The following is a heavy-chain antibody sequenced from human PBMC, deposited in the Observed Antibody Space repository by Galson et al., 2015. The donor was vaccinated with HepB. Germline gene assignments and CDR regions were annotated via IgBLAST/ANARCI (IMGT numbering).Heavy chain of an antibody. D-gene: IGHD2-2*01. J-gene: IGHJ4*02. CDR1: GFIFSDYY. V-gene: IGHV3-72*01. CDR2: IRNKFRSYTT. CDR3: ARGARYSSNYFVGS. Sequence: SLRLSCAASGFIFSDYYIDWVRQTPGKGMEWVGRIRNKFRSYTTEYAVSVKGRFTISRDDSKYSVYLQMNSLKAEDTAVYYCARGARYSSNYFVGSGGQGTRVIVSP.